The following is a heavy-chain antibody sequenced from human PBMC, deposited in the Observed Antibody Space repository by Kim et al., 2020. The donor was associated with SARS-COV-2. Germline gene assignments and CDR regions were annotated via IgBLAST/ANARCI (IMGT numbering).Heavy chain of an antibody. Sequence: GGSLRLSCAASGFTFSSYGMHWVRQAPGKGLEWVAFISYDGSNKYYADSVKGRFTISRDSSKKTLYLQMNSLRAEDTAVYYCARQAGHDYWGQGTLVTVSS. J-gene: IGHJ4*02. CDR3: ARQAGHDY. CDR1: GFTFSSYG. CDR2: ISYDGSNK. V-gene: IGHV3-30*03.